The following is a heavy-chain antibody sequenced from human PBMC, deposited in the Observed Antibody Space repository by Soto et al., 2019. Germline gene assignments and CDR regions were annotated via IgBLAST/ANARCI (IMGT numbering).Heavy chain of an antibody. CDR2: ISGSSSDI. J-gene: IGHJ5*02. D-gene: IGHD2-2*01. V-gene: IGHV3-21*01. CDR1: GFTFSAYS. CDR3: ARGPLLVPAAAS. Sequence: GGSLRLSCAASGFTFSAYSMNWVRQAPGKGLEWVSAISGSSSDIFYADSVKGRFTVSRDNAKNSLFLQMSSLRAEDTAVYYCARGPLLVPAAASWGQGTLVTVSS.